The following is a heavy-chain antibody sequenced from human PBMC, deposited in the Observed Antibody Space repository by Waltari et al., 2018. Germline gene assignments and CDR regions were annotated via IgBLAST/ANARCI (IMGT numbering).Heavy chain of an antibody. CDR2: MIPICGTE. Sequence: QVQLVQSGAEVKKPGSSVKVSCKASGGTFSSYAISWVRQAPGQGLEWMGGMIPICGTENYAQKFQGRVTITADKSTSAAYMELSSLRSEDTAVDYCARDAGPGKNWFDPWGQGTLVTVSS. V-gene: IGHV1-69*14. CDR1: GGTFSSYA. CDR3: ARDAGPGKNWFDP. J-gene: IGHJ5*02.